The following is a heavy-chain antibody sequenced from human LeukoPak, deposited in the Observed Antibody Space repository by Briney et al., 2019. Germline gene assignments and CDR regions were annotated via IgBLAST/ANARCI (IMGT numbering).Heavy chain of an antibody. CDR1: GFTFSSYD. J-gene: IGHJ4*02. V-gene: IGHV3-23*01. CDR2: ISSSGGST. CDR3: AKDHSSGTYFDY. Sequence: GGSLRLSCAASGFTFSSYDMSWVRQAPGKGLEWVSAISSSGGSTYSADSVKGRFTISRDNPKNTLYLHMNSLRAEDTAVYYCAKDHSSGTYFDYWGQGTLVTVSS. D-gene: IGHD1-26*01.